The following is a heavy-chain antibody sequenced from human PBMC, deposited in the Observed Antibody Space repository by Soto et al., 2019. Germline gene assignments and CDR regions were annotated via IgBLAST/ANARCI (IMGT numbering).Heavy chain of an antibody. D-gene: IGHD4-17*01. V-gene: IGHV1-2*04. Sequence: ASVKVSCKTSGYGFTDYKLHWVRQAPGQGLEWMGWVDPNGGGSNSAQKFQGSVTMTWDTSITTAYLDLTRLTTNDTATYFCATWVDYGDFEGFDFWG. CDR3: ATWVDYGDFEGFDF. J-gene: IGHJ4*01. CDR1: GYGFTDYK. CDR2: VDPNGGGS.